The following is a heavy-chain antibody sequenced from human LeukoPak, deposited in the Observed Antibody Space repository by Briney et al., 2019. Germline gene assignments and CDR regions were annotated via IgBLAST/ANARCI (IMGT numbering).Heavy chain of an antibody. V-gene: IGHV1-46*01. J-gene: IGHJ4*02. CDR3: ARATVAADFDY. Sequence: GASVKVSCKASGYTFTSYYMHWVRQAPGQGLEWMGIISPSGGSTSYAQKFQGRVTMTRDTSTSTVYMELSSLRSEDTAVYYCARATVAADFDYWGQGTLVTVSS. CDR1: GYTFTSYY. D-gene: IGHD4-23*01. CDR2: ISPSGGST.